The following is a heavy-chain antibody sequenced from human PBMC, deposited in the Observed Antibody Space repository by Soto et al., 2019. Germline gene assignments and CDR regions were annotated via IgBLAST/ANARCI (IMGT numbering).Heavy chain of an antibody. CDR1: GFSFSNNW. CDR3: VAGFR. CDR2: INEDGSMT. V-gene: IGHV3-74*01. J-gene: IGHJ4*02. Sequence: EVQLVESGGGLVQPGGSLRLSCAASGFSFSNNWMYWVRQAPGKGLVWVSRINEDGSMTSHADSVRGRFTISRDNARNSLYLQLNSLRAEATAVDYFVAGFRWGQGTLVTVSS.